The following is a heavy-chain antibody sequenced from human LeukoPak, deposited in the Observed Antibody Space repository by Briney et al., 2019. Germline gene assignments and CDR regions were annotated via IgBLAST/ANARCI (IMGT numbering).Heavy chain of an antibody. J-gene: IGHJ4*02. Sequence: PGGSLKLSCAASGLTASSNYMNWVGQAPGRGLEGVSVFISGGSTHYADSVKGRFTISRDNSKNTLYLQMNSLRAEDTAVYYCARDLYYYGSGSDNVLDYWGQGTLVTVSS. CDR2: FISGGST. CDR3: ARDLYYYGSGSDNVLDY. CDR1: GLTASSNY. V-gene: IGHV3-53*01. D-gene: IGHD3-10*01.